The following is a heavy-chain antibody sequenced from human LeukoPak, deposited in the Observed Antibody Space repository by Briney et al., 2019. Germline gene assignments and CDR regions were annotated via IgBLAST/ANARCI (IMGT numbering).Heavy chain of an antibody. Sequence: GASVKVSCKVSGDSLTELSMHWVRQAPGQGLEWMGWISAYNGNTNYAQKLQGRVTMTTDTSTSTAYMELRSLRSDDTAVYYCAREGPQLELRWAFDIWGQGTMVTVSS. V-gene: IGHV1-18*01. CDR2: ISAYNGNT. CDR3: AREGPQLELRWAFDI. CDR1: GDSLTELS. D-gene: IGHD1-7*01. J-gene: IGHJ3*02.